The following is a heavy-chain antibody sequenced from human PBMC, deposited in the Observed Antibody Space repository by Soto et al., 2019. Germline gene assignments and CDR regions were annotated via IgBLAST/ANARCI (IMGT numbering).Heavy chain of an antibody. CDR3: AREEARFLEWSRPYYYYGMDV. CDR2: IYYSGST. Sequence: PSETLSLTCTVSGGSISSGGYYWSWIRQHPGKGLEWIGYIYYSGSTYYNPSLKSRVTISVDTSKNQFSLKLSSVTAADTAVYYCAREEARFLEWSRPYYYYGMDVWGQGTTVTVSS. V-gene: IGHV4-31*03. CDR1: GGSISSGGYY. J-gene: IGHJ6*02. D-gene: IGHD3-3*01.